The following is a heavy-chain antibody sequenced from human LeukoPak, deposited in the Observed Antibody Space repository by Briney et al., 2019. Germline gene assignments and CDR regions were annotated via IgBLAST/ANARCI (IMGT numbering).Heavy chain of an antibody. V-gene: IGHV3-15*01. CDR1: GFTFSNAW. Sequence: GGSLRLSCAASGFTFSNAWMSWVRQAPGKGLEWVGRIKTKTDGGTTDFAAPVKGRFTMSRDDSKNTLYLQMNSLKTEDTAMYYCTTGGLWYSGRVFWGQGTLVTVS. CDR2: IKTKTDGGTT. J-gene: IGHJ4*02. D-gene: IGHD3-10*01. CDR3: TTGGLWYSGRVF.